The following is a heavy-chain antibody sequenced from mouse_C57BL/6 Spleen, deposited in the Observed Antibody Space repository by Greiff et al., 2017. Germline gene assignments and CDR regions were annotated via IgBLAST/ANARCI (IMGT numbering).Heavy chain of an antibody. CDR1: GYTFTSYW. CDR2: IYPGNSDT. V-gene: IGHV1-5*01. J-gene: IGHJ1*03. D-gene: IGHD1-1*01. Sequence: EVHLVESGTVLARPGASVKMSCKTSGYTFTSYWMHWVKQRPGQGLEWIGAIYPGNSDTSYNQKFKGKAKLTAVTSASTAYMELSSLTNEDSAVYYCTREGITTVVRSWYFDVWGTGTTVTVSS. CDR3: TREGITTVVRSWYFDV.